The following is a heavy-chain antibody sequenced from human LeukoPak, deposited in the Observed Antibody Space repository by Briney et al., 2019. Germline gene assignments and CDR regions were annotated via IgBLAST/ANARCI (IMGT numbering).Heavy chain of an antibody. CDR3: ARGGAARLHFQN. Sequence: SETLSLTCTVSGGSISTYYWNWIRQPPGKGLEWIGYIYHSGSTNYNPSLQSRVTISVDTSKNQFSLNLNSVTAADTAVYYSARGGAARLHFQNWGQGTLVTVSS. CDR2: IYHSGST. V-gene: IGHV4-59*01. CDR1: GGSISTYY. J-gene: IGHJ1*01. D-gene: IGHD6-6*01.